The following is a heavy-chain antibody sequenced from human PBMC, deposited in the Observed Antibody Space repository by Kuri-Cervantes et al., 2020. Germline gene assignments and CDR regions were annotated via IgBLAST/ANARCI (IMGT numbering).Heavy chain of an antibody. V-gene: IGHV3-73*01. CDR1: GFTFSGSV. Sequence: GGSLRLSCAASGFTFSGSVMHWVRQPSGKGLEWVGRIRSKGNNYATAYAASVKGRFTVSRDDSTNTAYLQMNSLNTEDTAVYYCARVGIAVAGPPRGAFDIWGQGTMVTVSS. J-gene: IGHJ3*02. CDR2: IRSKGNNYAT. CDR3: ARVGIAVAGPPRGAFDI. D-gene: IGHD6-19*01.